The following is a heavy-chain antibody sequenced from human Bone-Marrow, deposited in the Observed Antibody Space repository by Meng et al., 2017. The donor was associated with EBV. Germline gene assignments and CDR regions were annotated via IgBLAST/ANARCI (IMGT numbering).Heavy chain of an antibody. CDR2: IYHSGST. D-gene: IGHD1-1*01. CDR1: GGSIRSSNW. V-gene: IGHV4-4*02. Sequence: GPLRAGGPGLVNPSGTLSLLRAFSGGSIRSSNWWSWVRQPPGKGLEWIGEIYHSGSTNYNPSLKSRVTISVDKSKNQFSLKLSSVTAADTAVYYCLLQVQDDDYWGQGTLVTVSS. CDR3: LLQVQDDDY. J-gene: IGHJ4*02.